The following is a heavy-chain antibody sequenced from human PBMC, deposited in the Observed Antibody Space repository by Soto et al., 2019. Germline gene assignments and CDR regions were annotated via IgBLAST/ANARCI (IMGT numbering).Heavy chain of an antibody. CDR2: IIPIFGTA. D-gene: IGHD5-12*01. CDR3: ARIGSDIVATRWYYFDY. CDR1: GGTFSSYA. J-gene: IGHJ4*02. V-gene: IGHV1-69*13. Sequence: AASVKVSCKASGGTFSSYAISWVRQAPGQGLEWMGGIIPIFGTANYAQKFQGRVTITADESTSTAYMELSSLRSEDTAVYYCARIGSDIVATRWYYFDYWGQGTLVTVSS.